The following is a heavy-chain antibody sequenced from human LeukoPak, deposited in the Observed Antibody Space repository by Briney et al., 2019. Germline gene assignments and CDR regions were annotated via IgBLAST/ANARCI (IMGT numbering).Heavy chain of an antibody. CDR1: GYTLTELS. J-gene: IGHJ5*02. V-gene: IGHV1-24*01. D-gene: IGHD6-19*01. CDR3: ARDLWAVADGNWFDP. Sequence: ASVKVSCKVSGYTLTELSMHWVRQAPGKGLEWMGGFDPEDGETIYAQKLQGRVTMTTDTSTSTAYMELRSLRSDDTAVYYCARDLWAVADGNWFDPWGQGTLVTVSS. CDR2: FDPEDGET.